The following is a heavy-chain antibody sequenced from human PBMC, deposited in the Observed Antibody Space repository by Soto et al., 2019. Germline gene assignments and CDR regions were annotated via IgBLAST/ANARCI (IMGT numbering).Heavy chain of an antibody. Sequence: SETLSLTCTVSGGSISSSSYYFFGIGQPPWNGLEWIGSIYYSGSTYYNPSLKSRVTISVDTSKNQFSLKLSSVTAADTAVYYCARRSKKLIAASHPVDYYYYYGMDVWGQGTTVTVSS. D-gene: IGHD6-13*01. V-gene: IGHV4-39*01. J-gene: IGHJ6*02. CDR2: IYYSGST. CDR1: GGSISSSSYY. CDR3: ARRSKKLIAASHPVDYYYYYGMDV.